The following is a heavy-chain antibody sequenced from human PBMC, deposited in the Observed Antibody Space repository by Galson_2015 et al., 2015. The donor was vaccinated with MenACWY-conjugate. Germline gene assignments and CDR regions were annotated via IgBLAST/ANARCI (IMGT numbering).Heavy chain of an antibody. CDR3: ARGGQGLAAAEDNWFDP. D-gene: IGHD6-13*01. CDR2: GSST. V-gene: IGHV3-74*01. J-gene: IGHJ5*02. Sequence: GSSTNYADSVKGRFTISRDNAKSTLYLQMNSLRAEDTAVYYCARGGQGLAAAEDNWFDPWGQGTLVTVSS.